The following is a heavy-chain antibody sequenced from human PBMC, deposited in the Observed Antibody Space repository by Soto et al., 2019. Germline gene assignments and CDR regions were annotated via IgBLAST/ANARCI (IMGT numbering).Heavy chain of an antibody. D-gene: IGHD6-19*01. V-gene: IGHV1-18*01. CDR3: GRARGQWLVTTEYDC. J-gene: IGHJ4*02. Sequence: ASVKVSCKASGYTFSSYGISWVRQAPGQGLEWMGWISGYNGNTDYAQNLQGRVTMTTDTFTSTAYMELRSLRSDDTAVYYCGRARGQWLVTTEYDCWGQGTLVTVSS. CDR2: ISGYNGNT. CDR1: GYTFSSYG.